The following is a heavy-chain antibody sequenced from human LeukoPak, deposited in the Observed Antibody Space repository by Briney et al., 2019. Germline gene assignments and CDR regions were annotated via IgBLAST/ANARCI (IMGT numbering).Heavy chain of an antibody. J-gene: IGHJ4*02. D-gene: IGHD5-12*01. CDR2: IYYSGST. Sequence: PSETLSLTCTVSGGSISSYYWSWIRQPPGKGLEWIGYIYYSGSTNYNPSLKSRVTISVDTSKNQFSLKLSSVTAADTAVYYCARVGYSGYDYHTYYFDYWGQGTLVTVSS. CDR1: GGSISSYY. V-gene: IGHV4-59*08. CDR3: ARVGYSGYDYHTYYFDY.